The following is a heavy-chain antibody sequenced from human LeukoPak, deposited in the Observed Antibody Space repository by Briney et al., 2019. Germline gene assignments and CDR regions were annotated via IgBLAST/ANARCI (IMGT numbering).Heavy chain of an antibody. CDR3: ARDAVRGGNFDY. Sequence: ASVKVSCKASGYTFTGYYMHWVRQAPGQGLEWMGWINPNSGGTNYAQKFQGRVTMTRDTSISTAYMELSRLRSDDTAVYYCARDAVRGGNFDYWGQGTLVTVSS. V-gene: IGHV1-2*02. CDR2: INPNSGGT. D-gene: IGHD3-10*01. J-gene: IGHJ4*02. CDR1: GYTFTGYY.